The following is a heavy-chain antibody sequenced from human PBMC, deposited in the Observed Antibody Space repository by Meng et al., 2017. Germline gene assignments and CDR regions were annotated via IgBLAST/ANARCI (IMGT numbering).Heavy chain of an antibody. CDR3: TRDLLSGSSSWYVGVFDY. Sequence: SLKISCTASGFTFGDYAMSWVRQAPGKGLEWVGFIRSKAYGGTTEYAASVKGRFTISRDDSKSIAYLQMNSLKTEDTAVYYCTRDLLSGSSSWYVGVFDYWGQGTLVTVSS. V-gene: IGHV3-49*04. CDR1: GFTFGDYA. CDR2: IRSKAYGGTT. D-gene: IGHD6-13*01. J-gene: IGHJ4*02.